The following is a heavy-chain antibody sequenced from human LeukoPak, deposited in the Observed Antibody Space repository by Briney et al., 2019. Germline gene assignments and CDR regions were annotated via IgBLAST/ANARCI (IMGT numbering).Heavy chain of an antibody. V-gene: IGHV3-30*09. D-gene: IGHD6-19*01. CDR3: AKSYDNGWYVCDY. J-gene: IGHJ4*02. Sequence: GGSLRLSCAASGFTFSNFAMNWVRQAPGKGLEGVAFISYDGSIKSYADSVKGRFAVSRDNSKNTLYLQMNSLRHEDTAFYYCAKSYDNGWYVCDYWGQGTLVTVSS. CDR1: GFTFSNFA. CDR2: ISYDGSIK.